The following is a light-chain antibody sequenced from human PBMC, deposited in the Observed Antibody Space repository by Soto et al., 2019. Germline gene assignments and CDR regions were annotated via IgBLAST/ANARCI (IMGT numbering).Light chain of an antibody. CDR2: GAS. J-gene: IGKJ4*01. V-gene: IGKV3-20*01. CDR1: QSVSSNY. CDR3: QQYGSSPLT. Sequence: EIVLTQSPGTLSLSPGERGTLSCRASQSVSSNYLAWYQQKPGQAPRLLIYGASSRATGIPGRFSGSGSGTDFTLTISRLEPEDFAVYYCQQYGSSPLTFGGGTK.